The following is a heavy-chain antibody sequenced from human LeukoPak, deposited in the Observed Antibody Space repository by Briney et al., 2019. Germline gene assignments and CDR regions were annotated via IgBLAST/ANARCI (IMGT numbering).Heavy chain of an antibody. J-gene: IGHJ3*02. CDR1: GGSISSHY. D-gene: IGHD3-3*01. CDR3: ARVWSYYDFWSGYRPIDAFDI. CDR2: IYYSGST. Sequence: PSETLSLTCTVPGGSISSHYWSWIRQPPGKGLEWIGYIYYSGSTNYNPPPKSQVPKSVDTSKNQFSLKLSSVTAADTAVYYCARVWSYYDFWSGYRPIDAFDIWGQGTMVTVSS. V-gene: IGHV4-59*11.